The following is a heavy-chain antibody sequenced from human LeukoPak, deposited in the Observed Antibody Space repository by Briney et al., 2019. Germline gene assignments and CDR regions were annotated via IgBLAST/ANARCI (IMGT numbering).Heavy chain of an antibody. J-gene: IGHJ5*02. V-gene: IGHV1-69*01. CDR1: GGTFSSYA. Sequence: ASVKVSCKASGGTFSSYAISWVRQAPGQGLEWMGGIIPIFGTANYAQKFQGRVTITADESTSTAYMELSSLRSEDTAVYYCAREGGGIYCSSTSCLMGFDPWGQGTLVTVSS. CDR3: AREGGGIYCSSTSCLMGFDP. CDR2: IIPIFGTA. D-gene: IGHD2-2*01.